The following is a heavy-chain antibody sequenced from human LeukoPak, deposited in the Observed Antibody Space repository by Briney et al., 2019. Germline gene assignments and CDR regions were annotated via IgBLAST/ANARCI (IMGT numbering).Heavy chain of an antibody. CDR1: KFTFSSYA. V-gene: IGHV3-23*01. CDR2: ISGSGGST. D-gene: IGHD3-10*01. Sequence: PGGSLRLSCAASKFTFSSYAVSWVRQAPGKGLEWVSAISGSGGSTYYADSEKGRFTISRDNSKNTLYLIMNSLRAEDTAVYYCAKEFYYGSGSYYPTFDYWGQGTLVTVSS. CDR3: AKEFYYGSGSYYPTFDY. J-gene: IGHJ4*02.